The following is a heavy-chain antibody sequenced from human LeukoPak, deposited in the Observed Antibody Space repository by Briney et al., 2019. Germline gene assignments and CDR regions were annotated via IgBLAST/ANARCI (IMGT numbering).Heavy chain of an antibody. V-gene: IGHV3-7*01. J-gene: IGHJ4*02. Sequence: PGGSLRLSXAASGFTFGRYWMSWVRQAPGKGLEWVANIKKDGSEKYYVDSVKGRFTISRDNAQNSLYLQMNSLRAEDTVVYYCATGQYSGSTYYFDDWGQGTLVTVSS. D-gene: IGHD1-26*01. CDR3: ATGQYSGSTYYFDD. CDR1: GFTFGRYW. CDR2: IKKDGSEK.